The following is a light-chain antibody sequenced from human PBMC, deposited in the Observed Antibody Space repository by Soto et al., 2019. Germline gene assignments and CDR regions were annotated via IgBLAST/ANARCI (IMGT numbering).Light chain of an antibody. CDR3: QQYNSYPWT. CDR2: DAS. J-gene: IGKJ1*01. Sequence: EIVLTQSPGTLSLSPGERATLSCRASQSVSSSYLAWYQQKPGQAPRLLIYDASNRATGIPARFSGSGSGTEFTLTISSLQSEDFATYYCQQYNSYPWTFGQGTKVDIK. V-gene: IGKV3-20*01. CDR1: QSVSSSY.